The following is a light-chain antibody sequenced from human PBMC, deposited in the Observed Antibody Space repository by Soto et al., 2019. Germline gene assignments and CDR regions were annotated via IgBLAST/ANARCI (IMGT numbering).Light chain of an antibody. Sequence: IQVTQSPSSLSASVGDRVTITCLASKSINTYLSWYQQKPGRAPKHLINAASSLQTGVPSRLSGSGSATEFTLTISSMQPEDFATYYCQKSYSTXLFTFGPWTKVXI. J-gene: IGKJ3*01. CDR2: AAS. V-gene: IGKV1-39*01. CDR3: QKSYSTXLFT. CDR1: KSINTY.